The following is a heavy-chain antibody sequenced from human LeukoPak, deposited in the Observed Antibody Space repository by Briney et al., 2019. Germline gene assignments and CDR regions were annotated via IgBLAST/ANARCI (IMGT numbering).Heavy chain of an antibody. CDR3: ARDRNNYYFDY. J-gene: IGHJ4*02. V-gene: IGHV3-33*08. CDR2: IWNNGRDE. CDR1: GSTFNSYS. D-gene: IGHD1-20*01. Sequence: GGSLRLSCTASGSTFNSYSMTWVRQAPGKGLEWVAIIWNNGRDEYYADSVKGRFTVSRDNSNNVAYLHMNSVRAEDTAVNYCARDRNNYYFDYCGQGTQVTVSS.